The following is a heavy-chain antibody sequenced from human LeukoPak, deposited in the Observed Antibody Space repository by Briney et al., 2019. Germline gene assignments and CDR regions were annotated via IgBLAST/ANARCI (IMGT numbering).Heavy chain of an antibody. D-gene: IGHD3-10*01. V-gene: IGHV4-31*03. J-gene: IGHJ4*02. CDR1: GGSISSGGYY. Sequence: PSQTLSLTCTVSGGSISSGGYYWSWIRQHPGKGLEWIGYIYYSGSTYYDPSLKSRVTTSVDTSKNQFSLKLSSVTAADTAVYYCARRPFMVRGEYYFDYWGQGTLVTVSS. CDR2: IYYSGST. CDR3: ARRPFMVRGEYYFDY.